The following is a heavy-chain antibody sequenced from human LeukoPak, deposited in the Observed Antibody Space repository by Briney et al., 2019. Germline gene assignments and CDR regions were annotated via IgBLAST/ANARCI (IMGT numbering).Heavy chain of an antibody. CDR1: GYTFTSYY. CDR2: INPSGGST. Sequence: GASVKVSCKASGYTFTSYYVHWVRQAPGQGLEWMGIINPSGGSTSYAQKFQGRVTMTRDTSTSTVYMELSSLRSEDTAVYYCARGVRGYCSGGSCYPQPNDAFDIWGQGTMVTVSS. CDR3: ARGVRGYCSGGSCYPQPNDAFDI. V-gene: IGHV1-46*01. J-gene: IGHJ3*02. D-gene: IGHD2-15*01.